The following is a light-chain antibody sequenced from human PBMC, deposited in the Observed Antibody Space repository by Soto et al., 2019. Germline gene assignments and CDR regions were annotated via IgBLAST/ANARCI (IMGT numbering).Light chain of an antibody. CDR3: QTWGTGIVI. V-gene: IGLV4-69*01. CDR1: SGHSSYD. J-gene: IGLJ2*01. Sequence: QLVLTQSPSASASLGASVKLTCTLSSGHSSYDIAWHQQQPEKGPRYLMKLSSDGSHTKGDGIPDRFSGSSSGAERYLTISSLQSEDEADYYCQTWGTGIVIFGGGTKVTV. CDR2: LSSDGSH.